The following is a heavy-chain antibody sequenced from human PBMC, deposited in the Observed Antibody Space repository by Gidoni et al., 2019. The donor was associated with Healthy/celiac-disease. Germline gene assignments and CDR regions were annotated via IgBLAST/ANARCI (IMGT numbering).Heavy chain of an antibody. CDR3: ARDWEYSSSWVINYYYYYGMDV. V-gene: IGHV3-48*03. J-gene: IGHJ6*02. CDR1: GFTFSSYE. CDR2: ISSSGSPI. Sequence: EVQLVYSGGGLVQPGGSLRLSCAASGFTFSSYELNWFRQAPGKGLEWVSYISSSGSPIYYADSVKGRFTISRDNAKNSLYLQMNSLRAEDTAVYYCARDWEYSSSWVINYYYYYGMDVWGQGTTVTVSS. D-gene: IGHD6-6*01.